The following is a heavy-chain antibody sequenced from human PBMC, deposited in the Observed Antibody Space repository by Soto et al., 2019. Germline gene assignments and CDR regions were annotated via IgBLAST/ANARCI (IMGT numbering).Heavy chain of an antibody. J-gene: IGHJ4*02. Sequence: QVQLQESGPGLVKPSGTLSLTCAVSGGSISSSNWWSWVRQPPGKGLEWIGEIYHSGSTNYNPSLKCRVTGSVDKSKNQFSRKLSSVTAADTAVYYCARLWYQAEYYFDYWGQGTLVTVSS. CDR1: GGSISSSNW. D-gene: IGHD2-2*01. CDR2: IYHSGST. V-gene: IGHV4-4*02. CDR3: ARLWYQAEYYFDY.